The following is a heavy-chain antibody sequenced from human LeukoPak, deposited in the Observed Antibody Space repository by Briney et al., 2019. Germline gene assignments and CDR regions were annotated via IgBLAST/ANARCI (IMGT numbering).Heavy chain of an antibody. CDR3: ARGSPYDHTSYFYFYYYMDV. CDR2: VRYDETTK. D-gene: IGHD5-12*01. Sequence: GGSLRLSCAASGFTFSNYGMHWVRQAPGKGLEWVAFVRYDETTKFYADSVKGRFTISRDNSKTTLYLQMNSLRAEDTAVYYCARGSPYDHTSYFYFYYYMDVWGKGTTVTVSS. V-gene: IGHV3-30*02. J-gene: IGHJ6*03. CDR1: GFTFSNYG.